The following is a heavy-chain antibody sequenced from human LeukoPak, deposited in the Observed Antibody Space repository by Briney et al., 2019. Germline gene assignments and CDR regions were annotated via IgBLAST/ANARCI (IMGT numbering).Heavy chain of an antibody. J-gene: IGHJ5*02. CDR2: MNPKSGNA. V-gene: IGHV1-8*01. CDR1: GYTFSNYD. D-gene: IGHD2-15*01. CDR3: ARPYCSAGSCFPNWLDP. Sequence: ASVKVSCKASGYTFSNYDINWVRRATGQGLEWMGWMNPKSGNAGYAQKFQGRVTMTRDTSRGTAYMELSSLRSEDTAVCYCARPYCSAGSCFPNWLDPWGQGTLVTVSS.